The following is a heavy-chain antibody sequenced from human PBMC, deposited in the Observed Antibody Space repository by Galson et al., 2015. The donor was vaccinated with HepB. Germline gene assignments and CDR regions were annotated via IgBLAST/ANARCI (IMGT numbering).Heavy chain of an antibody. J-gene: IGHJ6*02. CDR1: GGSISSSSYY. D-gene: IGHD3-16*01. CDR3: ARLGEDYYGMDV. V-gene: IGHV4-39*01. CDR2: IYYSGST. Sequence: SETLSLTCTVSGGSISSSSYYWGWIRQPPGKGLEWIGSIYYSGSTYYNPSLKSRVTISVDTSKNQFSLKLSSVTAADTAVYYCARLGEDYYGMDVWGQGTTVTVSS.